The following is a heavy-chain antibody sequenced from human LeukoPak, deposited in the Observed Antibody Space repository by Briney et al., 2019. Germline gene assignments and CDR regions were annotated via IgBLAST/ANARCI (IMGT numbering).Heavy chain of an antibody. CDR3: LGSGYGSH. J-gene: IGHJ4*02. CDR1: GFTLSSYW. CDR2: INPDGRKD. Sequence: PGGSLRLSCVGSGFTLSSYWRNWVRQAPGKGLEWVANINPDGRKDIYVDSVKGRFTISRDNAKNSVFLQMNSLRVEDTAVYYCLGSGYGSHWGQGTQVTVSP. V-gene: IGHV3-7*03. D-gene: IGHD5-12*01.